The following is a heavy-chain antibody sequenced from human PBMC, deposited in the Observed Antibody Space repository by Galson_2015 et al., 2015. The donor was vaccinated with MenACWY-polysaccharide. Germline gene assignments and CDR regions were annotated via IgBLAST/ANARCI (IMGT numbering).Heavy chain of an antibody. J-gene: IGHJ6*02. D-gene: IGHD2-15*01. V-gene: IGHV1-69*02. CDR1: GGTFSSYT. CDR2: IIPILGIA. CDR3: ARVHGYLTRTDYGMDV. Sequence: SVKVSCKASGGTFSSYTISWVRQAPGQGLEWMGRIIPILGIANYAQKFQGRVTITADKSTSTAYMELSSLRSEDTAVYYCARVHGYLTRTDYGMDVWGQGTTVTVSS.